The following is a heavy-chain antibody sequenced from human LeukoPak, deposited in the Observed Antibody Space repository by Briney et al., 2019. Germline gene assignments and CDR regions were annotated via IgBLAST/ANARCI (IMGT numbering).Heavy chain of an antibody. CDR3: ALAVADSYFDY. Sequence: GGSLRLSCAAPGFTFSSYSMNWVRQAPGKGLEWVSSISSSSYIYYADSVKGRFTISRDNAKNTLYLQMNSLRAEDTAVYYCALAVADSYFDYWGQGTLVTVSS. V-gene: IGHV3-21*04. CDR2: ISSSSYI. J-gene: IGHJ4*02. D-gene: IGHD6-19*01. CDR1: GFTFSSYS.